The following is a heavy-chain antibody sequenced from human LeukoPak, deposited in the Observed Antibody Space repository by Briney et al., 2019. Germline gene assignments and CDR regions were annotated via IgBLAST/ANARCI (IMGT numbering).Heavy chain of an antibody. CDR3: ARDRYSGSYSDY. J-gene: IGHJ4*02. V-gene: IGHV4-59*01. D-gene: IGHD1-26*01. CDR1: GGSISSYY. CDR2: IYYSGST. Sequence: SETLSLTCTVSGGSISSYYWSWIRQPPGKGLEWIGYIYYSGSTNYNPSLKSRVTISVDTSKNQFSLKVSSVTAADTAVYYCARDRYSGSYSDYWGQGTVVTVSS.